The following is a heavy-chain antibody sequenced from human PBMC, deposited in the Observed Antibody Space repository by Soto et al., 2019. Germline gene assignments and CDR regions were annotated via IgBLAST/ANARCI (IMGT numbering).Heavy chain of an antibody. J-gene: IGHJ4*02. CDR3: ARSGWGSSPYYYFDY. CDR1: GFTFSSYA. Sequence: GGSLRLSCAASGFTFSSYAMSWVRQAPGKGLEWVSAISGSGGSTYYADSVKGRFTISRDNSKNTLYLQMNSLRAEDTAVYYCARSGWGSSPYYYFDYWGQGTLVTVSS. CDR2: ISGSGGST. V-gene: IGHV3-23*01. D-gene: IGHD6-19*01.